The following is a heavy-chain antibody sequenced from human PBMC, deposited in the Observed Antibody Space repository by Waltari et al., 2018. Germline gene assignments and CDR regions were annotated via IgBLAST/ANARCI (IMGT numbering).Heavy chain of an antibody. V-gene: IGHV2-5*02. CDR3: AHFSYRGSRLLDH. D-gene: IGHD1-26*01. J-gene: IGHJ4*02. Sequence: QITLKESGPTLVKPTQTPTLTCSLSGFSLSPNGMAVGWIRQPPGKALESLAIVYWDDDKLYSPSLRDRITITKDTYKNQVVLTMTNMDPVDTATYFCAHFSYRGSRLLDHWGQGAPVTVSS. CDR1: GFSLSPNGMA. CDR2: VYWDDDK.